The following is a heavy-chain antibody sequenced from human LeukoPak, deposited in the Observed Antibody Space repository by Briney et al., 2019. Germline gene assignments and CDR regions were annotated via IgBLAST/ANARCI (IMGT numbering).Heavy chain of an antibody. J-gene: IGHJ5*02. CDR3: ARAGFGVVSDWFDP. D-gene: IGHD3-3*01. V-gene: IGHV4-59*12. Sequence: SETLSLTCTVSGGSISSYYWSWIRQPPGKGLEWIGYIYHSGSTYYNPTLKSRVTISVDRSKNQFSLKLSSVTAADTAVYYCARAGFGVVSDWFDPWGQGTLVTVSS. CDR2: IYHSGST. CDR1: GGSISSYY.